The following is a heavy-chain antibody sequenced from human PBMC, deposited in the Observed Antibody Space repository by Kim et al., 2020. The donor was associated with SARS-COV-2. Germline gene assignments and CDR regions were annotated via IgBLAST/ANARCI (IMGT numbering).Heavy chain of an antibody. CDR2: IIPFFDTT. D-gene: IGHD3-22*01. Sequence: SVKVSCKASGGTFGTYPISWVRQAPGQGLEWMGGIIPFFDTTNYAPKFQGRVTMTADDSTRTTYMELSSLKSGDTAVYFCASRFFDSCGNYHDFWGQGT. V-gene: IGHV1-69*13. CDR3: ASRFFDSCGNYHDF. J-gene: IGHJ4*02. CDR1: GGTFGTYP.